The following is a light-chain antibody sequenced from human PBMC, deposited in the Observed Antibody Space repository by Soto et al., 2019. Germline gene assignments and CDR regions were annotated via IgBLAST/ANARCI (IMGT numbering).Light chain of an antibody. CDR2: DVN. CDR3: SSYTGSSTYVV. J-gene: IGLJ2*01. Sequence: QSALTQPASVSGSPGQSITISCTGTSSDVGGYNYVSWYQQHPGKAPKLMIYDVNNRPSGVSNRFSGSKSGNTASLTISGLQADDEADYYCSSYTGSSTYVVFGGGTKLTV. CDR1: SSDVGGYNY. V-gene: IGLV2-14*01.